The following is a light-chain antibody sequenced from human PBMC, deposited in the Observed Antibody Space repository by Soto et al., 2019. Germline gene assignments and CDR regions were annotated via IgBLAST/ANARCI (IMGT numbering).Light chain of an antibody. CDR2: AAS. V-gene: IGKV1-9*01. Sequence: DIQLTQSPSFLSASVGDRVTITCRASQGITNYLAWYQQKPGKAPNLLIYAASTLQGGVPSRFSGSGSGPDFILKSISLRPEDLATYYGQQLTSNPLTFGGGTKVETK. CDR1: QGITNY. J-gene: IGKJ4*01. CDR3: QQLTSNPLT.